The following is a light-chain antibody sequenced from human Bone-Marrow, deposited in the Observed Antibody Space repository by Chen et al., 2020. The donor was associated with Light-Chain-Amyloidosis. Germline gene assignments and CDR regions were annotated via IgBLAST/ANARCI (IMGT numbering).Light chain of an antibody. CDR1: SNDIGSYDL. V-gene: IGLV2-23*02. CDR2: DVN. CDR3: CSHAGSFIWV. J-gene: IGLJ3*02. Sequence: QSALTQPASVSGSPGQSITLSCTGTSNDIGSYDLISWNQQHPGNAPRVIIYDVNKRPSGVSNRFYGSKSGNTASLTISVLQAEDEANYYCCSHAGSFIWVFGGGTKVTVL.